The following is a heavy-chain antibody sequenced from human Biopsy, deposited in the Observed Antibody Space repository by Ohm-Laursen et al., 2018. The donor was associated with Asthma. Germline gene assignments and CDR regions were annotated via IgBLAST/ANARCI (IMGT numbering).Heavy chain of an antibody. V-gene: IGHV1-3*04. CDR2: VNTGNGDT. D-gene: IGHD3-9*01. CDR1: GYNFISFA. Sequence: ASVKVSCKASGYNFISFAIHWVRQAPGQRLEWMGWVNTGNGDTKYSQTFQGRVTITRDTSASTAYMELRSLRSEDTAIYYCARTYYDFLTGQVKDVFGVWGQGTMVTVSS. CDR3: ARTYYDFLTGQVKDVFGV. J-gene: IGHJ3*01.